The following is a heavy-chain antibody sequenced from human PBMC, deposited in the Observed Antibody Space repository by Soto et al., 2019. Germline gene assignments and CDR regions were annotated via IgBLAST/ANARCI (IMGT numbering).Heavy chain of an antibody. Sequence: QVQLVQSGAELKKPGASVNSSCHASGFTFSYTLINWVRQGPGQRLEWMGWINPANGNTRYSEPFQGRVTISSLSSASTAYVALSDLTSEDTAVYYCALDIVSVGPRANDAFDVWGQGTMITVSS. CDR1: GFTFSYTL. J-gene: IGHJ3*01. CDR3: ALDIVSVGPRANDAFDV. V-gene: IGHV1-3*01. CDR2: INPANGNT. D-gene: IGHD1-26*01.